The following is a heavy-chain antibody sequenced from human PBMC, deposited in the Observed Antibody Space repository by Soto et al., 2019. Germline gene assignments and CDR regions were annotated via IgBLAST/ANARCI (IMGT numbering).Heavy chain of an antibody. CDR2: LNGGANGP. V-gene: IGHV3-23*01. J-gene: IGHJ4*02. Sequence: GGSLRLSCAASGIILSDTWMNWVRQDPGRGLEWVSSLNGGANGPRYADSVKGRFTISRDNSNNTLYLQMNSLSADDTAVYYCAKDPGNARYFDCWGQGTLVTVSS. CDR3: AKDPGNARYFDC. CDR1: GIILSDTW.